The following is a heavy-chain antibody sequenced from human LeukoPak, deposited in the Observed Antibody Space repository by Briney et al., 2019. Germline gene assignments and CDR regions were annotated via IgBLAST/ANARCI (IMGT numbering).Heavy chain of an antibody. CDR1: GGSISSSSYY. D-gene: IGHD2-2*01. J-gene: IGHJ5*02. Sequence: SETLSLTCTVSGGSISSSSYYWSWIRQPPGKGLEWIGEINHSGSTNYNPSLKSRVTISVDTSKNQLSLKLSSVTAADTAVYYCARGYQLLWGGWFDPWGQGTLVTVSS. CDR3: ARGYQLLWGGWFDP. CDR2: INHSGST. V-gene: IGHV4-39*07.